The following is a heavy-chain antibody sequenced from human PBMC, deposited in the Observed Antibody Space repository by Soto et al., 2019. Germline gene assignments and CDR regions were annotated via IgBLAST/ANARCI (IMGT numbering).Heavy chain of an antibody. CDR3: ARHYYDSSGYYGYYYGMDV. Sequence: GGSLRLSCAASGFTFSSYWMHWVRQAPGKGLVWVSRINSDGSSTSYADSVKGRFTISRDNAKNTLYLQMNSLRAEDTAVYYCARHYYDSSGYYGYYYGMDVWGQGTTVTASS. J-gene: IGHJ6*02. V-gene: IGHV3-74*01. CDR2: INSDGSST. CDR1: GFTFSSYW. D-gene: IGHD3-22*01.